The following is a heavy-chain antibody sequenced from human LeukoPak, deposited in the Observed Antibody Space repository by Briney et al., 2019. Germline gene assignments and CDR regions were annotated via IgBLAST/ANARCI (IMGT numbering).Heavy chain of an antibody. D-gene: IGHD3-22*01. V-gene: IGHV3-7*03. CDR1: GFTFNNYW. Sequence: GGSLRLSCAASGFTFNNYWMSWVRQAPGKGLEWVANIKQDGSGLYYVDSVKGRFTISRDNAKNSLYLQMNSLRAEDTAVYYCARDKGDYDTSGSLFVFGGQGTLVTVSS. CDR3: ARDKGDYDTSGSLFVF. J-gene: IGHJ4*02. CDR2: IKQDGSGL.